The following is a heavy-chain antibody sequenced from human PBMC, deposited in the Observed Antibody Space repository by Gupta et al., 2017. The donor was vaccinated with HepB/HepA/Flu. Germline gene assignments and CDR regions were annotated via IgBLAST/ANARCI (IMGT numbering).Heavy chain of an antibody. CDR2: ISNDRGS. J-gene: IGHJ5*02. CDR3: ARGYCSGTSCFDP. Sequence: QVQLQQWGAGLLTPSETLSLPCAVHDYSFHSYYWAWIRQSPGKGLEWIGEISNDRGSNYNPSLKSRVTISVDTSRNQISLTMTSMTVADTAMYYCARGYCSGTSCFDPWGQGILVTVSS. CDR1: DYSFHSYY. V-gene: IGHV4-34*02. D-gene: IGHD2-15*01.